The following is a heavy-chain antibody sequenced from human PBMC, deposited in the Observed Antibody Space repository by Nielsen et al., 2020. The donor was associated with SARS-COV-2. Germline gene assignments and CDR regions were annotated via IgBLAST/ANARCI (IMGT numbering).Heavy chain of an antibody. D-gene: IGHD3-3*01. CDR3: ARGGEVTIFGVVITDYGMDV. J-gene: IGHJ6*02. CDR2: INTNTGNP. V-gene: IGHV7-4-1*02. CDR1: GYTFTSYA. Sequence: ASVKVSYKASGYTFTSYAMNWVRQAPGQGLEWMGWINTNTGNPTFAQGFTGRFVFSLDTSVSTAYLQISSLKAEDTAVYYCARGGEVTIFGVVITDYGMDVWGQGTTVTVSS.